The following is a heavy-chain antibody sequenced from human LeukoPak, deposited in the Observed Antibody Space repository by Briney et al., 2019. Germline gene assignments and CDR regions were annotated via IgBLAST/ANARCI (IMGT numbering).Heavy chain of an antibody. CDR1: GFTFSHYS. Sequence: GGSLRLSCTASGFTFSHYSINWVRQAPGKRLEWVSSISGSSSYIYYADSVKGRFTISRDNAKNSLFLQMNSLRAEDTAVYYCARRVASANDAFDIWGQGTMVTVSS. CDR2: ISGSSSYI. V-gene: IGHV3-21*01. D-gene: IGHD6-13*01. CDR3: ARRVASANDAFDI. J-gene: IGHJ3*02.